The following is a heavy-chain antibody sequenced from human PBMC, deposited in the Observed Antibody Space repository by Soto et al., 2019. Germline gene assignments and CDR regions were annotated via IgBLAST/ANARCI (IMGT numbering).Heavy chain of an antibody. Sequence: QVQLQESGPGLVKPSETLSLTCTVSGGSISSYYWSWIRQPPGKGLEWIGYIYYSGSTNYNPSLKSRVTISVDTSKNQFSLKLSSVTAADTAVYYCARHDGADAFDIWGQGTMVTVSS. CDR3: ARHDGADAFDI. CDR2: IYYSGST. J-gene: IGHJ3*02. CDR1: GGSISSYY. V-gene: IGHV4-59*08.